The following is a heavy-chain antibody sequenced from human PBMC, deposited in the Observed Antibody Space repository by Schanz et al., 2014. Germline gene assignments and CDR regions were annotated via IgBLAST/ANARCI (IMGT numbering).Heavy chain of an antibody. D-gene: IGHD3-10*01. CDR3: ARDPESGGGDGFDI. CDR2: ISFDGSNR. J-gene: IGHJ3*02. CDR1: GFTFSSYG. Sequence: QVQLVESGGGVVQPGRSLRLSCVVSGFTFSSYGMHWVRQAPGKGLEWVAVISFDGSNRYYGDSVKGRFTISRDNFKRTLYVQMNSLRAEDTAVYFCARDPESGGGDGFDIWGQGTMVTVSS. V-gene: IGHV3-30*03.